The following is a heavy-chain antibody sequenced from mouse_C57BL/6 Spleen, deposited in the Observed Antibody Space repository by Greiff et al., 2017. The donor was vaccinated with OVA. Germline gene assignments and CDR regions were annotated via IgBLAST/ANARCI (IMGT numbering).Heavy chain of an antibody. V-gene: IGHV1-69*01. D-gene: IGHD3-3*01. CDR2: IDPSDSYT. CDR3: ARGDVYYYAMDY. Sequence: QVQLQQSGAELVMPGASVKLSCKASGYTFTSYWMHWVKQRPGQGLEWIGEIDPSDSYTNYNQKFKGKSTLTVDKSSSTAYMQLSSLTSEDSAVYYCARGDVYYYAMDYWGQGTSVTVSS. J-gene: IGHJ4*01. CDR1: GYTFTSYW.